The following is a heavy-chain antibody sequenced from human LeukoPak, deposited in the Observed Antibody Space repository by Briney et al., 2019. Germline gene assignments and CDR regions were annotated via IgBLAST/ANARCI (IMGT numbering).Heavy chain of an antibody. CDR1: GFTFSSYA. CDR2: ISYDGSNK. Sequence: GGSLRLSCAASGFTFSSYAMHWVRQAPGKGLEWVAVISYDGSNKYYADSVKGRFTISRDNAKNTLYLQMNSLRAEDTAVYYCARDEADYYDSSGYPEDGYWGQGTLVTVSS. CDR3: ARDEADYYDSSGYPEDGY. J-gene: IGHJ4*02. V-gene: IGHV3-30*04. D-gene: IGHD3-22*01.